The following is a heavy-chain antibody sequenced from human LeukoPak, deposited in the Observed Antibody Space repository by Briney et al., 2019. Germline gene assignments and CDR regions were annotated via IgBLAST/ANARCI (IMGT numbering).Heavy chain of an antibody. J-gene: IGHJ4*02. D-gene: IGHD4-17*01. Sequence: GGSLRLSCAASGFTFSGYEMNWVRQAPGKGLKWISYISSSGTTIYYADSVKGRFTISRDNAKNSLYLQMNSLRAEDTAVYYCARDGSVTTRGVIDYWGQGTLVTVSS. V-gene: IGHV3-48*03. CDR2: ISSSGTTI. CDR1: GFTFSGYE. CDR3: ARDGSVTTRGVIDY.